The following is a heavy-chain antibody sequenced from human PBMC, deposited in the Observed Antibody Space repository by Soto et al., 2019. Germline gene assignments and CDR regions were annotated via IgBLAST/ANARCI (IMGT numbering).Heavy chain of an antibody. CDR1: GYTFTSYD. CDR2: MNPNSGNT. D-gene: IGHD3-10*01. Sequence: ASVKVSCKASGYTFTSYDINWVRQATGQGLEWMGWMNPNSGNTGYAQKFQGRVTMTRNTSISTAHMELSSLRSEDTAVYYCARDHGSGSYYREGMDVWGQGTTVTVSS. J-gene: IGHJ6*02. CDR3: ARDHGSGSYYREGMDV. V-gene: IGHV1-8*01.